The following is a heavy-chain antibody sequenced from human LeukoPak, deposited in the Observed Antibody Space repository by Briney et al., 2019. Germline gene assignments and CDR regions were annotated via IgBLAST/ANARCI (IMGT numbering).Heavy chain of an antibody. J-gene: IGHJ4*02. CDR2: IWYDGSNK. Sequence: PGRSLRLSCAASGFTFSSYGMHWVRQAPGKGLEWVAVIWYDGSNKYYADSVKGRFTISRDNSKNTLYLQMNSLRAEDTAVYYCARAPEGMATTDFDYWGQGTLVTVSP. CDR3: ARAPEGMATTDFDY. V-gene: IGHV3-33*01. D-gene: IGHD5-24*01. CDR1: GFTFSSYG.